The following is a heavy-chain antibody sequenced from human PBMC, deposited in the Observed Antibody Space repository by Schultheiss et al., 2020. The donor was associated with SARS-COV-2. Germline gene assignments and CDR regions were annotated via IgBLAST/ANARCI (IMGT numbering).Heavy chain of an antibody. CDR2: INANSGRP. D-gene: IGHD2-2*02. Sequence: ASVKVSCKASGYTFTGYYMHWVRQAPGQGLEWMGWINANSGRPNYAQKFQGRVTMTRDTSISTAYMELSRLRSDDTAVYYCARGKAATPLDYWGQGTLVTVSS. CDR3: ARGKAATPLDY. CDR1: GYTFTGYY. V-gene: IGHV1-2*02. J-gene: IGHJ4*02.